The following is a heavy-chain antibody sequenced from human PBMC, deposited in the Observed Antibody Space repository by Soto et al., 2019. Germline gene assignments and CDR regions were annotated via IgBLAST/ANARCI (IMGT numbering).Heavy chain of an antibody. CDR3: ARALAATDSL. J-gene: IGHJ4*02. CDR1: GLTFSMYW. CDR2: INQDGSEK. Sequence: GSLRLSCAASGLTFSMYWMHWVRQAPGKGLEWVANINQDGSEKYCVDSVKGRFTISRDNAKSSLYLQMNSLRAEDTAVYYCARALAATDSLWGQGTLVTVSS. V-gene: IGHV3-7*01. D-gene: IGHD6-13*01.